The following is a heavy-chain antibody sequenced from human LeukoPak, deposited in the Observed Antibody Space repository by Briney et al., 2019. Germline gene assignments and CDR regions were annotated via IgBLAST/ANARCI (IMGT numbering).Heavy chain of an antibody. D-gene: IGHD6-6*01. CDR3: AKGQERTRIAARPSALDF. J-gene: IGHJ4*02. CDR2: ISASGAST. V-gene: IGHV3-23*01. Sequence: PGGSLRLSCTASGLIFTNYAMTWVRQAPGKGLEWVSTISASGASTYYADSVKGRFTISRENSKNTLYLQMNTLRAEDTATFYCAKGQERTRIAARPSALDFWGQGTLVTVSS. CDR1: GLIFTNYA.